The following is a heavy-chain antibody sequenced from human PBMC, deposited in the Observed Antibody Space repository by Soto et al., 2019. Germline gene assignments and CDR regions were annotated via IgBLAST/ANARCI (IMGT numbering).Heavy chain of an antibody. CDR3: AKGRASDCPGCTQDY. V-gene: IGHV3-23*01. Sequence: EVQLLESGGGLAQPGGSLRLSCAASAFTFSSYAMSWVRQAPGKGLEWVSAVSGSGDSTYYADSVKGRFTISRDNSKNPLYLQMNSLRAEDTAVYYGAKGRASDCPGCTQDYWGQGTLVTVSS. CDR2: VSGSGDST. D-gene: IGHD2-21*02. J-gene: IGHJ4*02. CDR1: AFTFSSYA.